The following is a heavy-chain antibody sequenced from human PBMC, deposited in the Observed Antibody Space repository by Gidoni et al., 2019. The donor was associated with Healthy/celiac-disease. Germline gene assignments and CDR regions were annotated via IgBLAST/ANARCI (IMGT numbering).Heavy chain of an antibody. V-gene: IGHV3-20*01. CDR2: INWNGGST. CDR3: ARFLESRYCTGGVCYWYAFDI. J-gene: IGHJ3*02. D-gene: IGHD2-8*02. Sequence: EVQLVESGGSVIRPGGSLRLSCAASGFTFDDYGMIWVRQAPGKGLEWVSGINWNGGSTGYADSVKGRFTISRDNAKNSLYLQMNSLRAEDTALYHCARFLESRYCTGGVCYWYAFDIWGQGTMVTVSS. CDR1: GFTFDDYG.